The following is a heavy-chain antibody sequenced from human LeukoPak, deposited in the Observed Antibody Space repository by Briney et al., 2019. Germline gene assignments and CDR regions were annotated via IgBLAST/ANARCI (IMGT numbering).Heavy chain of an antibody. Sequence: PSETLSLTCTVSGGSISSYYWSWIRQPPGKGLEWIGYIYYSGSTNYNPSLKSRVTISVDTSKNQFSLKLSSVTAADTAVYYCARGDHSSSSTFDYWGQGTLVTVSS. CDR2: IYYSGST. D-gene: IGHD6-6*01. J-gene: IGHJ4*02. V-gene: IGHV4-59*01. CDR3: ARGDHSSSSTFDY. CDR1: GGSISSYY.